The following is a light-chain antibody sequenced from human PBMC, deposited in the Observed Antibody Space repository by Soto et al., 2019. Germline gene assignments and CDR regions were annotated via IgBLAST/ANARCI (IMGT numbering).Light chain of an antibody. V-gene: IGKV3D-20*02. Sequence: EIVLKQSPGTLSLSQRERATLSCRASQSVSNNYLAWYQQKPGQAPRLLIYGASNRATGIPDRFSGSGSGTDFTLTISSLEPDDFAVYYCQQRADWPITFGQGTRLEIK. J-gene: IGKJ5*01. CDR3: QQRADWPIT. CDR1: QSVSNNY. CDR2: GAS.